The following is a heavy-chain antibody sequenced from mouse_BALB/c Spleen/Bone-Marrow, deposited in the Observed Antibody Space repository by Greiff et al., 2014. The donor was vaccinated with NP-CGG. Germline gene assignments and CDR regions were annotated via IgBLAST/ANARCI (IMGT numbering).Heavy chain of an antibody. CDR1: GYSFIGYY. J-gene: IGHJ2*02. Sequence: KISCKASGYSFIGYYMHWVKQSHGKSLEWIGYISCYNGATSYNQKFKGKATFTVEKSSSTAYMQFNSLTSEDSAVYYCARVDGYYVDYDYSGQGTSLTVVS. V-gene: IGHV1S34*01. CDR3: ARVDGYYVDYDY. CDR2: ISCYNGAT. D-gene: IGHD2-3*01.